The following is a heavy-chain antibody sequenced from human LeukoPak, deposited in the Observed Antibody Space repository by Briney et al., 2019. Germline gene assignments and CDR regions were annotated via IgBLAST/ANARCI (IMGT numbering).Heavy chain of an antibody. Sequence: GGSLRLSCTVSGFAFSGYAMSWVRQAPGKGPEWVSSIGARGDVTYSADSVKGRFTISRDNSKRTLFLQMNSLRAEDTAVYYCARESYYYDHWGQGTLVTVSS. J-gene: IGHJ4*02. CDR1: GFAFSGYA. D-gene: IGHD3-16*01. CDR2: IGARGDVT. CDR3: ARESYYYDH. V-gene: IGHV3-23*01.